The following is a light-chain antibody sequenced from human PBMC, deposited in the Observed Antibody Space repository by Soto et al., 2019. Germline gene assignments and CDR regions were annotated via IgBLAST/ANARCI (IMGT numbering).Light chain of an antibody. Sequence: ENVLTQSPGTLSLSPGARATLSCRTSQSVNRNFLAWYQQRPGQAPRLLVYGSSTRAAGVPDRFSASGYGTEFTISISRLEPEDFAVYYCQQYGPSPRLYTFGQGTRLGVK. CDR2: GSS. V-gene: IGKV3-20*01. CDR3: QQYGPSPRLYT. CDR1: QSVNRNF. J-gene: IGKJ2*01.